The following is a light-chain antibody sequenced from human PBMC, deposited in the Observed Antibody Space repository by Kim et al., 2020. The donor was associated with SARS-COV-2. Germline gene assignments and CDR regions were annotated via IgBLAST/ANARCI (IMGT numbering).Light chain of an antibody. J-gene: IGKJ1*01. Sequence: SLAREESATPSCGSRQSVNSSVAWYQQKPGQAPRLLVYGASTRVTGIPDRFSGSGSGTDFTLTISRLEPEDFALYYCQHYGRSRTFGQGTKVDIK. CDR3: QHYGRSRT. V-gene: IGKV3-20*01. CDR1: QSVNSSV. CDR2: GAS.